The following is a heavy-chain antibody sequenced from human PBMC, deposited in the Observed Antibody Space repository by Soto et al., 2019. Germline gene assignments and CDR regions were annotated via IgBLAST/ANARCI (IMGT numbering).Heavy chain of an antibody. CDR3: ARDPSTVKGMDV. D-gene: IGHD2-21*02. CDR1: GYTFTSYY. J-gene: IGHJ6*02. V-gene: IGHV1-2*04. CDR2: INPNSGGT. Sequence: GASVKVSCKASGYTFTSYYMHWVRQAPGQGLEWMGWINPNSGGTNYAQKFQGWVTITRDTSASTAYMELSSLRSEDTAVYYCARDPSTVKGMDVWGQGTTVTVSS.